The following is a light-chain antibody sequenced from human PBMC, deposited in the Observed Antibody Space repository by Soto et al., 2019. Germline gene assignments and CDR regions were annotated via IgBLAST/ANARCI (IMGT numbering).Light chain of an antibody. V-gene: IGLV1-44*01. Sequence: QSVLTQPPSASGAPGQRITISCSGTSSNIGSNGVYWYQHLPGTAPTLLIYDDDQRPSGVPDRFSGSKSGNTASLTVSGLQAEDEADYYCSSYAGSNNLEFGGGTQLTVL. CDR1: SSNIGSNG. J-gene: IGLJ3*02. CDR3: SSYAGSNNLE. CDR2: DDD.